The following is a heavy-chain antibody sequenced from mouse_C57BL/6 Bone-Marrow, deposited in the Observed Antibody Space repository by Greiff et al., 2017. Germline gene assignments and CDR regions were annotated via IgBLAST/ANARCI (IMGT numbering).Heavy chain of an antibody. Sequence: EVKLVESGAELVRPGASVKLSCTASGFNIKDDYMHWVKLRPEQGLEWIGWIDPENGDTEYASKFQGKATITADTSSNTAYLQLSSLTSEDTAVYYCTTFGYEDDWGKGTTLTVSS. V-gene: IGHV14-4*01. CDR2: IDPENGDT. D-gene: IGHD2-2*01. CDR1: GFNIKDDY. CDR3: TTFGYEDD. J-gene: IGHJ2*01.